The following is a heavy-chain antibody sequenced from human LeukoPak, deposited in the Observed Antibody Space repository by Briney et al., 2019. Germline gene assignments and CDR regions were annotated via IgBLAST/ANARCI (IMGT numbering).Heavy chain of an antibody. CDR1: GFTFSSYA. CDR3: ATNGYYYDSSGYYHFDY. D-gene: IGHD3-22*01. V-gene: IGHV3-30-3*01. J-gene: IGHJ4*02. CDR2: ISYDGSNK. Sequence: PGGSLRLSCAASGFTFSSYAMHWVRQAPGRGLEWVAVISYDGSNKYYADSVKGRFTISRDNSKNTLYLQMNSLRAEDTAVYYCATNGYYYDSSGYYHFDYWGQGTLVTVSS.